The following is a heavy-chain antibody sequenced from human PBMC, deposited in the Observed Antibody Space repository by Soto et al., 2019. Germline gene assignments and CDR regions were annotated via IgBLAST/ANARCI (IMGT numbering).Heavy chain of an antibody. CDR2: ISGSGGST. CDR3: PKSPVATFIEKMYYFDY. CDR1: GFTFSSDA. Sequence: EVQLLESGAGLVQPGGSLRLSCAASGFTFSSDAMSWVRQAPGRGLEWVSAISGSGGSTYYADSVKGRFTISRDNSKNTLYLQINSLRAADTAVYYCPKSPVATFIEKMYYFDYWGQASLVTVSS. V-gene: IGHV3-23*01. D-gene: IGHD5-12*01. J-gene: IGHJ4*02.